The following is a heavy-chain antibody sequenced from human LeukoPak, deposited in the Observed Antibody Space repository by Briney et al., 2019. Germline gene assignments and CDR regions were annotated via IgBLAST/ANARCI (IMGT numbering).Heavy chain of an antibody. CDR2: ISGSGGST. Sequence: GGSLRLSCAASGFTFSNYGMSWVRQAPGKGLEWVSAISGSGGSTYYADSVKGRFPISRDNSKHTLYLQMNSLRAEDTAVYYCAKSHHVTAIDYWGQGTLVTVSS. D-gene: IGHD2-21*02. CDR1: GFTFSNYG. CDR3: AKSHHVTAIDY. V-gene: IGHV3-23*01. J-gene: IGHJ4*02.